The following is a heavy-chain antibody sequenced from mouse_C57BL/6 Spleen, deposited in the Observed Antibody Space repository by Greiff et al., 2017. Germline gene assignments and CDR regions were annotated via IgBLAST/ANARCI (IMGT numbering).Heavy chain of an antibody. CDR1: GYTFTSYW. J-gene: IGHJ1*03. V-gene: IGHV1-64*01. CDR2: IHPNSGST. CDR3: AVNWDDWYFDV. Sequence: QVQLQQPGAELVKPGASVKLSCKASGYTFTSYWMHWVKQRPGQGLEWIGMIHPNSGSTNYNEKFKSKATLTVDKSSSTAYMQLSSLTSEDSAVYYCAVNWDDWYFDVWGTGTTVTVSS. D-gene: IGHD4-1*02.